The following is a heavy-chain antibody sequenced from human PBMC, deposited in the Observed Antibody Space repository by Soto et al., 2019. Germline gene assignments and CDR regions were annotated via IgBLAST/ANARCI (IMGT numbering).Heavy chain of an antibody. J-gene: IGHJ4*02. CDR3: AHRGDGDYEGIFNF. Sequence: QITLKESGPTLVNPTQTLTLTCTFSGFSLRTNGVGVGWIRQPPGEALEWLVLIYWNDDIHYSSSLRSRPTITKDTSKNQVVLTMTNMDPVDTATYFCAHRGDGDYEGIFNFWGQGILVAVSS. CDR2: IYWNDDI. CDR1: GFSLRTNGVG. D-gene: IGHD4-17*01. V-gene: IGHV2-5*01.